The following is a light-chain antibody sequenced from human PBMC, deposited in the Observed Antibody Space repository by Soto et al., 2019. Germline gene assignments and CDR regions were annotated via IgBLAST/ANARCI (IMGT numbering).Light chain of an antibody. J-gene: IGKJ5*01. CDR3: QQYGSSPQT. CDR1: PGVRSDY. Sequence: ETVLTQSPGALSLSRGGRGTLSCRAGPGVRSDYSAWSQQTPGQAARLVLYDASSRATGLPDRFRGSGSGTDFTLTISRLEPEDFAVYDCQQYGSSPQTFGQGTRLEIK. V-gene: IGKV3-20*01. CDR2: DAS.